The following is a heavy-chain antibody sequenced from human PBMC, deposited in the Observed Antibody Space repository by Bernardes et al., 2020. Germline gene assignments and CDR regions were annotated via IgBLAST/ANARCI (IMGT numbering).Heavy chain of an antibody. J-gene: IGHJ4*02. CDR1: VDTFAAYW. CDR2: ITPNSGGT. CDR3: AREGGWNNFDY. V-gene: IGHV1-2*06. Sequence: VQVSCQTSVDTFAAYWMYWVRQAPVQGLEWMGRITPNSGGTKYAQMFQGRVTMTRDTSISTAYMEVSSLRSDDTAIYYCAREGGWNNFDYWGQGTLVTVSS. D-gene: IGHD1-1*01.